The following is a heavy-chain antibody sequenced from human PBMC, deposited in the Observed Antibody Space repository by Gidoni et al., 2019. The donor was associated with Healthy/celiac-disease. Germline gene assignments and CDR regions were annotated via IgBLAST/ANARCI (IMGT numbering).Heavy chain of an antibody. CDR1: GYTFTSYG. Sequence: QVQLVQSGAEVKKPGASVKVSCKASGYTFTSYGISWVRQAPGQGLEWMGWISAYNGNTNYAQKLQGRVTMTTDTFTSTAYMELRSLRSDDTAVYYCARGSMYCSSTSCQPFDYWGQGTLVTVSS. V-gene: IGHV1-18*01. D-gene: IGHD2-2*01. J-gene: IGHJ4*02. CDR2: ISAYNGNT. CDR3: ARGSMYCSSTSCQPFDY.